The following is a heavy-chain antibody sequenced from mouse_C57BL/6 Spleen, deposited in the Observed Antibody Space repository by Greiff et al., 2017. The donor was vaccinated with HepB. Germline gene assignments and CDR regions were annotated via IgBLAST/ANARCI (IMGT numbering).Heavy chain of an antibody. D-gene: IGHD2-5*01. Sequence: EVQLQQSGPELVKPGASVKIPCKASGYTFTDYNMDWVKQSHGKSLEWIGDINPNNGGTIYNQKFKGKATLTVDKSSSTAYMELRSLTSEDTAVYYCARDFSNHYAMDYWGQGTSVTVSS. CDR1: GYTFTDYN. V-gene: IGHV1-18*01. J-gene: IGHJ4*01. CDR3: ARDFSNHYAMDY. CDR2: INPNNGGT.